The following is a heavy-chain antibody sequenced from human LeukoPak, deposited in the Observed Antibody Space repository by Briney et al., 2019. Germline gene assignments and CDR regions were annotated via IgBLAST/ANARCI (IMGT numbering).Heavy chain of an antibody. Sequence: GGSLRLSCAASGLTLSSYAMSWVRQAPGKGLEWVSAISGSGGSTYYADSVKGRFTISRDNSKNTLYLQMNSLRAEDTAVYYCAKDDPRYYGMDVWGQGPTVTVSS. CDR1: GLTLSSYA. V-gene: IGHV3-23*01. CDR2: ISGSGGST. J-gene: IGHJ6*02. CDR3: AKDDPRYYGMDV.